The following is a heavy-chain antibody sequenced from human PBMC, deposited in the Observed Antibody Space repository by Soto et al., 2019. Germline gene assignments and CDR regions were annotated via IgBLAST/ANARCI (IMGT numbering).Heavy chain of an antibody. J-gene: IGHJ6*02. D-gene: IGHD6-19*01. CDR3: ARRMYSSDWFYYYYGMDV. CDR2: INHSGST. V-gene: IGHV4-34*01. CDR1: GGSFSGYY. Sequence: PSETLSLTCAVYGGSFSGYYWSWIRQPPGKGLEWIGEINHSGSTNYNPSLKSRVTISVDTSKNQFSLKLSSVTAADTAVYYCARRMYSSDWFYYYYGMDVWGQGTTVTVSS.